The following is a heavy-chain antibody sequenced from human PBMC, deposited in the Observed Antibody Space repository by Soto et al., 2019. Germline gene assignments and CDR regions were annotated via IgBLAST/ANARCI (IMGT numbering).Heavy chain of an antibody. Sequence: PGGCVRMSGAAYGFACGTYTMDGVRQATGKGLEWVSSISSSGSYIYYADSVKGRFTISRDNAKNSLYLQMNSLRAEDTAVYYCARYDSSGYYWPYYYYAMDLSGPGPTVTVPS. CDR2: ISSSGSYI. J-gene: IGHJ6*02. D-gene: IGHD3-22*01. CDR3: ARYDSSGYYWPYYYYAMDL. V-gene: IGHV3-21*01. CDR1: GFACGTYT.